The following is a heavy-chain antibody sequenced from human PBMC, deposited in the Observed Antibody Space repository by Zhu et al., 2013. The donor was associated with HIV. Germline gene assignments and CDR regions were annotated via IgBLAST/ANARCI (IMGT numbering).Heavy chain of an antibody. CDR2: IIPIFGTA. J-gene: IGHJ4*02. V-gene: IGHV1-69*01. Sequence: QVQLVQSGAEVKKPGSSVKVSCKASGGTFSSYAISWVRQAPGQGLEWMGGIIPIFGTANYAQKFQGRVTITADESTSTAYMELSSLRSEDTAVYYCAREMGVVPAAKGGPFDYWGQGTLVTVSS. CDR1: GGTFSSYA. CDR3: AREMGVVPAAKGGPFDY. D-gene: IGHD2-2*01.